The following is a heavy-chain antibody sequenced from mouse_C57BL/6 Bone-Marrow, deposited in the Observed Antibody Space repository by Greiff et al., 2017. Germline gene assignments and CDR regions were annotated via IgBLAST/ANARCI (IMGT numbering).Heavy chain of an antibody. D-gene: IGHD1-1*01. J-gene: IGHJ2*01. Sequence: EVKLMESGAELVRPGASVKLSCTASGFNINDDYMHWVKQRPEQGLEWIGWIAPENGDTEYASKFQGKDTITADTSSNTAYLQLSSLTSEDTAVYYCTTHTTVVPDYWGQGTTLTGSS. CDR2: IAPENGDT. CDR1: GFNINDDY. V-gene: IGHV14-4*01. CDR3: TTHTTVVPDY.